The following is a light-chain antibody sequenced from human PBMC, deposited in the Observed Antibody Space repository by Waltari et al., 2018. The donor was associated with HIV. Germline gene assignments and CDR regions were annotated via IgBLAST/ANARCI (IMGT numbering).Light chain of an antibody. CDR3: SSFADRDGFYVL. J-gene: IGLJ2*01. Sequence: QSALTQPPSASGSPGPSVTLSCTGSNSAIGCYDSVSCQQLNPGKAPKLVITDVTKRPSGVSDRFSGSKSANTAFLTVSGLQAEDEADYYCSSFADRDGFYVLFGGGTRLTVL. CDR1: NSAIGCYDS. CDR2: DVT. V-gene: IGLV2-8*01.